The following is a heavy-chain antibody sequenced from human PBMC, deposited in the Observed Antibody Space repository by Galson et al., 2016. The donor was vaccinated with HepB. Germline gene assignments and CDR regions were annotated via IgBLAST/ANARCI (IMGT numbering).Heavy chain of an antibody. CDR2: IYPDDSDI. J-gene: IGHJ6*02. V-gene: IGHV5-51*03. CDR1: GYTFTYFW. D-gene: IGHD3-10*01. Sequence: QSGAEVKKPGESLKISCKGSGYTFTYFWIAWVRQMPGKGLEWMGIIYPDDSDIRYSPSFQGQVTISVDKSISTAYLEWSSLQASDTAMYYCARRGSFTPIDVWGQGTTVTVSS. CDR3: ARRGSFTPIDV.